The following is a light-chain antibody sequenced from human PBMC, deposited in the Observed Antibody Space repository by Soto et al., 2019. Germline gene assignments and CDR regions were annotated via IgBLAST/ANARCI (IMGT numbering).Light chain of an antibody. J-gene: IGKJ2*01. CDR2: GAS. CDR1: QSIGSN. Sequence: EIVMTQCPATLSVSPGERATLSCRASQSIGSNLAWYQQKPGQGPRPLIYGASTRATGIPAWFSGSGSGTEFTLTISSLQSEDFAVYYCQQYNNWPRTFGQGTKLDIK. CDR3: QQYNNWPRT. V-gene: IGKV3-15*01.